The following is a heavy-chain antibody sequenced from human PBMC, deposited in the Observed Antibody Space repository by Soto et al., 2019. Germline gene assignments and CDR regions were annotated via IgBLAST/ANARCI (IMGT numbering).Heavy chain of an antibody. CDR3: ARDPSLRCSSTSGLSQGDGMDV. Sequence: QVQLVQSGAEVKKPGSSVKVSCKASGGTFSSYAISWVRQAPGQGLEWMGGIIPIFGTANYAQKFQGSVTITADESTSTAYMELSSLRSEDTAVYYGARDPSLRCSSTSGLSQGDGMDVWGQGTTVTVSS. V-gene: IGHV1-69*01. CDR2: IIPIFGTA. CDR1: GGTFSSYA. J-gene: IGHJ6*02. D-gene: IGHD2-2*01.